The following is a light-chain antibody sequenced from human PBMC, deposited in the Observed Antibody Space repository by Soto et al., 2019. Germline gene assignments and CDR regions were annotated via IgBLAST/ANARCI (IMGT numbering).Light chain of an antibody. J-gene: IGKJ5*01. CDR1: QFLSSY. CDR2: DTS. CDR3: HQRNK. Sequence: EVVLTQSPATLSLAPGERATLSCRASQFLSSYLAWYQQKPGHPPRLLIYDTSNRATGIPARFSGSRSGTDFTLTISNLEPEDFGVYFCHQRNKFGQGTRLEIK. V-gene: IGKV3-11*01.